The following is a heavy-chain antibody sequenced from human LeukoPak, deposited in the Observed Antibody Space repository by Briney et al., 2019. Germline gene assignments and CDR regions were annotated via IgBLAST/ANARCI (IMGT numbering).Heavy chain of an antibody. D-gene: IGHD3-10*01. V-gene: IGHV6-1*01. CDR2: TYYRSKWYN. CDR3: ARVGLYYGSGSSYMDV. CDR1: GDSVSSNSAA. J-gene: IGHJ6*03. Sequence: SPTLSLTCAISGDSVSSNSAAWNWIRQSPSRGLEWLGRTYYRSKWYNDYAVSVKSRITINPDTSKNQFSLQLNSVTPEDTAVYYCARVGLYYGSGSSYMDVWGKGTTVTVSS.